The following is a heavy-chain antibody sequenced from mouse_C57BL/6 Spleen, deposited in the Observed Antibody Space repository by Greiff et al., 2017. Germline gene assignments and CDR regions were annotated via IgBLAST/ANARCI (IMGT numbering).Heavy chain of an antibody. V-gene: IGHV3-6*01. J-gene: IGHJ2*01. Sequence: ESGPGLVKPSQSLSLTCSVTGYSITSGYYWNWIRQFPGNKLEWMGYISYDGSNNYNPSLKNRISITRDTSKNQFFLKLNSVTTEDTATYYCARGDTTVVATNYFDYWGQGTTLTFSS. CDR3: ARGDTTVVATNYFDY. CDR2: ISYDGSN. D-gene: IGHD1-1*01. CDR1: GYSITSGYY.